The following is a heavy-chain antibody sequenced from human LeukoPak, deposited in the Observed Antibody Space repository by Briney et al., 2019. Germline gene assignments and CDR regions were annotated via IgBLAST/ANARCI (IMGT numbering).Heavy chain of an antibody. CDR3: TTSWGPFDY. CDR1: GFTFSSYV. Sequence: GGSLRLSCAASGFTFSSYVMHWVRQAPGKGLEWVGRIKSKTDGGTTDYAAPVKGRFTISRDDSKNTPYLQMNSLKTEDTAVYYCTTSWGPFDYWGQGTLVTVSS. V-gene: IGHV3-15*01. CDR2: IKSKTDGGTT. J-gene: IGHJ4*02. D-gene: IGHD3-16*01.